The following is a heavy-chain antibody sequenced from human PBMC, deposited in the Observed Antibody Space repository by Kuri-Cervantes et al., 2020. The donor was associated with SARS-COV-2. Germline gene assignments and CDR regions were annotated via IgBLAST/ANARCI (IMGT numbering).Heavy chain of an antibody. Sequence: GEALKISCAASGCTFNGSAMHWVRQASGKGLKGVGRIRSKANSYATAYAAPVKGRFTISSDDSKNTAYLQMNSLNTEDVAVYDCSWAPGYRGPKTFDIWGQGTMVTVSS. CDR1: GCTFNGSA. J-gene: IGHJ3*02. D-gene: IGHD6-13*01. CDR3: SWAPGYRGPKTFDI. V-gene: IGHV3-73*01. CDR2: IRSKANSYAT.